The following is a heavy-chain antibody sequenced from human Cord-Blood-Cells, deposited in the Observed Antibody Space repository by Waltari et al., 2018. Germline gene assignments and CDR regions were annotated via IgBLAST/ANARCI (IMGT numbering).Heavy chain of an antibody. CDR2: ISYDGSNK. D-gene: IGHD3-10*01. Sequence: QVQLVESGGGVVQPGRSLRLSCAASGFTFSSYAMHWVRQAPGKGLEWVDVISYDGSNKYYADSVKGRFTISRDNSKNTLYLQMNSLRAEDTAVYYCARSDARGAFDIWGQGTMVTVSS. V-gene: IGHV3-30-3*01. CDR3: ARSDARGAFDI. J-gene: IGHJ3*02. CDR1: GFTFSSYA.